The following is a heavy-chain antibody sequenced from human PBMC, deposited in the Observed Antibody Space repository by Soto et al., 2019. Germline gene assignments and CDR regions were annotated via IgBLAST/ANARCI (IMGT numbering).Heavy chain of an antibody. V-gene: IGHV2-5*02. Sequence: QITLKESGPTLLRPTQTLTLTCTFSGFSLNTPAVGVNWIRQPPGKALEWLALIYWDDDNHYSPSLRSRLTITNDTPKNQVVLPMTTMHPVDTGTYYCAPGSGWGSEIWGQGALVTVSS. CDR1: GFSLNTPAVG. D-gene: IGHD6-19*01. CDR3: APGSGWGSEI. CDR2: IYWDDDN. J-gene: IGHJ4*02.